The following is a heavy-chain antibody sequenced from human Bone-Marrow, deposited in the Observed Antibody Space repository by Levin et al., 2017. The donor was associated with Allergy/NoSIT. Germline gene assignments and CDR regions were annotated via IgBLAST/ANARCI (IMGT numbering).Heavy chain of an antibody. V-gene: IGHV4-39*07. CDR1: GGSISRGSYY. Sequence: SETLSLTCNVSGGSISRGSYYWNWVRQPPGTGLEWIGTFYYSGSTYYNPSLQSRVTISPDKPKNQFSLRLTSVTAADTAIYYCARGEWWFGSSYYYGLNVWGQGTSVTVSS. CDR3: ARGEWWFGSSYYYGLNV. CDR2: FYYSGST. J-gene: IGHJ6*02. D-gene: IGHD2-15*01.